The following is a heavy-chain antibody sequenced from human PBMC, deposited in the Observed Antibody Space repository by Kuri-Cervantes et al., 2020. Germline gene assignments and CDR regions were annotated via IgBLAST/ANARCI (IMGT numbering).Heavy chain of an antibody. Sequence: KVSCKGSGYSFTSYWIGWVRQMPGKGLEWMGIIYPGDSDTRYSPSFQGQVTISADKSISTAYLQWSSLKASGTAMYYCARFEADDSSGYYYGGWFDPWGQGTLVTVSS. CDR1: GYSFTSYW. J-gene: IGHJ5*02. CDR2: IYPGDSDT. D-gene: IGHD3-22*01. CDR3: ARFEADDSSGYYYGGWFDP. V-gene: IGHV5-51*01.